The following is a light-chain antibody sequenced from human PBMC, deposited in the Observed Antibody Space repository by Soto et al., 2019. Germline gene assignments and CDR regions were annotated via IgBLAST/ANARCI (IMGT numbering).Light chain of an antibody. CDR1: SSDIGGYNY. J-gene: IGLJ3*02. CDR3: SSYTSTNTRWV. CDR2: DVN. V-gene: IGLV2-14*01. Sequence: QSALTQPASVSGSPGQSITISCTGASSDIGGYNYVSWYQQHPGKAPKLMIYDVNNRPSGVSNRFSGSKSGNTASLTISGLQAEDEADYYCSSYTSTNTRWVFGGGTKLTGL.